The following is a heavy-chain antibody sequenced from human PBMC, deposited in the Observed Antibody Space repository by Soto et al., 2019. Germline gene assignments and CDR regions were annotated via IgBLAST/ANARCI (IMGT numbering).Heavy chain of an antibody. CDR3: ARDRGKASTFKSYYYYGMDV. CDR2: IIPIFGTA. Sequence: SVKVSCKASGGTFSSYAISWVRQAPGQGLEWMGGIIPIFGTANYAQKFQGRVTITADESTSTAYMELSSLRSEDTAVYYCARDRGKASTFKSYYYYGMDVWGQGTTVTVSS. CDR1: GGTFSSYA. D-gene: IGHD3-10*01. J-gene: IGHJ6*02. V-gene: IGHV1-69*01.